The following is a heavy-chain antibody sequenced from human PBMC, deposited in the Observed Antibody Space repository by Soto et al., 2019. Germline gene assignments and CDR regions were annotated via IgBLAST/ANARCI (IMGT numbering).Heavy chain of an antibody. J-gene: IGHJ3*02. Sequence: QVQLVQSGAEVKKPGSSVKVSCKASGGTFSSYAISWVRQAPGQGLEWMGGIIPIFGTANYAQKFQGRVTITADESTSTAYMELSSLRSEDTAVHYCATYYYGSGSYSTGDAFDIWGQGTMVTVSS. CDR3: ATYYYGSGSYSTGDAFDI. V-gene: IGHV1-69*01. CDR1: GGTFSSYA. CDR2: IIPIFGTA. D-gene: IGHD3-10*01.